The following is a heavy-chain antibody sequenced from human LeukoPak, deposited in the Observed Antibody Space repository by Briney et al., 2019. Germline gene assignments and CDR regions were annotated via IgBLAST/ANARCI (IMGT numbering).Heavy chain of an antibody. CDR3: ASEGPLSFDI. CDR2: IYYSGST. Sequence: PSETLSLTCTVSGGSISSSSYYWGWIRQPPGKGLEWIGYIYYSGSTNYNPSLKSRVTISVDTSKNQFSLKLSSVTAADTAVYYCASEGPLSFDIWGQGTMVTVSS. J-gene: IGHJ3*02. CDR1: GGSISSSSYY. V-gene: IGHV4-61*05.